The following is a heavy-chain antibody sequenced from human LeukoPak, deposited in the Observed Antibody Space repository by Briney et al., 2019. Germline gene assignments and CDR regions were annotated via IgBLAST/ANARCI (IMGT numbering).Heavy chain of an antibody. J-gene: IGHJ4*02. D-gene: IGHD3-3*01. CDR3: ARVYDFWSGYCTFDY. CDR2: IYYSGST. CDR1: GGSISSYY. Sequence: PSETPSLTCTVSGGSISSYYWSWIRQPPGKALEWIGYIYYSGSTNYNPSLKSRVTISVDTSKNQFSLKLSSVTAADTAVYYCARVYDFWSGYCTFDYWGQGTLVTVSS. V-gene: IGHV4-59*01.